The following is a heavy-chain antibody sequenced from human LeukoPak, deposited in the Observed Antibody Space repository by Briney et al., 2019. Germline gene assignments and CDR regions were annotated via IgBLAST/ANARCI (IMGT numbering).Heavy chain of an antibody. Sequence: SETLSLTCTVSGGSISSYYWSWIRQPPGKGLEWIGYIYYSGSTYYNPSLKSRVTISVDTSKNQFSLKLSSVTAADTAVYYCARGVSYDILTGYYPYFDYWGQGTLVTVSS. D-gene: IGHD3-9*01. CDR3: ARGVSYDILTGYYPYFDY. J-gene: IGHJ4*02. CDR1: GGSISSYY. V-gene: IGHV4-59*12. CDR2: IYYSGST.